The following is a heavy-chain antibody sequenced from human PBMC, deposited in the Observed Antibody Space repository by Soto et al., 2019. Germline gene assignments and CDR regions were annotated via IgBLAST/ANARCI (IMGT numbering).Heavy chain of an antibody. D-gene: IGHD6-6*01. V-gene: IGHV3-9*01. CDR3: AKDLLKGSRSSTYYHFSGLDV. Sequence: EAQLVESGGGLIQPGGSLRLSCAVSGFTFDDFAMHWVRQAPGKGLEWVSSITWNSGNIDYADSVRGRFTISRDNARDSLYLQMPTLTPEDTVLYYCAKDLLKGSRSSTYYHFSGLDVWGQGTTVTVSS. CDR1: GFTFDDFA. CDR2: ITWNSGNI. J-gene: IGHJ6*02.